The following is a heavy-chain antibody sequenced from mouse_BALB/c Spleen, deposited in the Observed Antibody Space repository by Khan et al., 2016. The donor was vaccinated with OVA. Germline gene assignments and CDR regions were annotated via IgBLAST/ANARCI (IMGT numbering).Heavy chain of an antibody. D-gene: IGHD2-10*01. CDR3: ARPPYFSYVLAY. V-gene: IGHV9-3-1*01. CDR2: INTYTGEP. Sequence: QIQLVQSGPELKKPGETVKISCKASGYTFTNYGMDWVKQAPGKGLMWVGWINTYTGEPTYADDFKGRFTFTLETSASTAYLQLNNLKNEDSATYFCARPPYFSYVLAYWGQGTSVTVSS. CDR1: GYTFTNYG. J-gene: IGHJ4*01.